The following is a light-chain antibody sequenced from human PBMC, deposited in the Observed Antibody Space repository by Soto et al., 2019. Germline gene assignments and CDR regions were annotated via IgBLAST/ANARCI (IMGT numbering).Light chain of an antibody. Sequence: QSVLTQPPSASSTPGQTVTISCSGSTSNIGTFYVYWYQHLPGTAPKLLIYLGDQRASGVSDRFSGSKSGTSASLAINGLRSGDEADYYCAAWDDNLNAYVFGSGTKVTVL. CDR2: LGD. V-gene: IGLV1-47*02. CDR1: TSNIGTFY. J-gene: IGLJ1*01. CDR3: AAWDDNLNAYV.